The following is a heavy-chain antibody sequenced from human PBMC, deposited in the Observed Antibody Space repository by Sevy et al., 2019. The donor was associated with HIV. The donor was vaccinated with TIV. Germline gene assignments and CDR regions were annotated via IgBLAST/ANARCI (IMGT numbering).Heavy chain of an antibody. D-gene: IGHD3-22*01. J-gene: IGHJ4*02. CDR1: GGSISSYY. V-gene: IGHV4-59*01. CDR2: ISYSGST. CDR3: AREGRRSDYYQGAYFDY. Sequence: SETLSLTCIVSGGSISSYYWSWIRQPPGKGLEWIGYISYSGSTNYNPSLKSRVTVSLETSEKQFSLKLSSVTAADTAVYYCAREGRRSDYYQGAYFDYWGQGTLVTVSS.